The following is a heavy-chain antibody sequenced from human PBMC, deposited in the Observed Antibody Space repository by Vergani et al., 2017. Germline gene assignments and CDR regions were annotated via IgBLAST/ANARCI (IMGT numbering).Heavy chain of an antibody. Sequence: EVQLVESGGGLVKPGGSLRLSCAASGFTFSSYSMNWVRQAPGKGLEWVSSISSSSSYIYYADSVKGRFTISRDNAKNSLYLQMNSLRAEDTAVYYCARDDISGYYHTYWGQGTLVTVSS. D-gene: IGHD3-22*01. CDR1: GFTFSSYS. J-gene: IGHJ4*02. CDR3: ARDDISGYYHTY. CDR2: ISSSSSYI. V-gene: IGHV3-21*01.